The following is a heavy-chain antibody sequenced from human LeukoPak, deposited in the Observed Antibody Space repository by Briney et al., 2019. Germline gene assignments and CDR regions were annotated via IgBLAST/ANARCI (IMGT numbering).Heavy chain of an antibody. Sequence: GGSLRLSCAASGFNVSSNYMSWIRQAPGKGLEWISLIHSGGITYYADSVKGRFTISRDNSKNTLYLQMNSLRAEDTAVYYCARGGIVATAYYFDYWGQGTLVTVSS. D-gene: IGHD5-12*01. CDR1: GFNVSSNY. V-gene: IGHV3-53*01. CDR2: IHSGGIT. J-gene: IGHJ4*02. CDR3: ARGGIVATAYYFDY.